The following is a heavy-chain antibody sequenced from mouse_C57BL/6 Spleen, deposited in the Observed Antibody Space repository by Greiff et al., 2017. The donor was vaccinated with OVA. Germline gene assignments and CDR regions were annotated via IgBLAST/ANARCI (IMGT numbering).Heavy chain of an antibody. J-gene: IGHJ4*01. V-gene: IGHV5-9-1*02. CDR2: ISSGGDYI. CDR3: TREDYYSSYVCGYAMDY. Sequence: EVKLVESGEGLVKPGGSLKLSCAASGFTFSSYAMSWVRQTPEKRLEWVAYISSGGDYINYADTVKGRSTFSRDNAWNTLYLQMRSLTAEDTAMYYYTREDYYSSYVCGYAMDYWGQGTSVTVSS. D-gene: IGHD2-5*01. CDR1: GFTFSSYA.